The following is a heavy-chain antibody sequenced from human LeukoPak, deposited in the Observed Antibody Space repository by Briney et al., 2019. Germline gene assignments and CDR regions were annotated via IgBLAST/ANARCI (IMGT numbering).Heavy chain of an antibody. J-gene: IGHJ1*01. D-gene: IGHD1-26*01. CDR1: GGSISSYY. Sequence: SETLSLTCTVSGGSISSYYWSWIRQPPGKGLEWIGYIYYSGSTNYNPSLKSRVTISVDTSKNQFSLKLSSVTAADTAVYYCATGATTPEYFQHWGQGTLVTASS. V-gene: IGHV4-59*01. CDR3: ATGATTPEYFQH. CDR2: IYYSGST.